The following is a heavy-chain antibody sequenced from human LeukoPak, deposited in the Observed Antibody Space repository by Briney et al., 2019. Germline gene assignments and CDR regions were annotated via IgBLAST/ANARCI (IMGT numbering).Heavy chain of an antibody. D-gene: IGHD6-19*01. CDR3: ARGQPEEQWLVVGNWFDP. V-gene: IGHV4-59*01. CDR2: IYYSGST. CDR1: GGSISSYY. Sequence: SETLSLTGTVSGGSISSYYWSWIRQPPGKGLEWIGYIYYSGSTNYNPSLKSRVTISVDTSKNQFSLKLSSVTAADTAVYYCARGQPEEQWLVVGNWFDPWGQGTLVTVSS. J-gene: IGHJ5*02.